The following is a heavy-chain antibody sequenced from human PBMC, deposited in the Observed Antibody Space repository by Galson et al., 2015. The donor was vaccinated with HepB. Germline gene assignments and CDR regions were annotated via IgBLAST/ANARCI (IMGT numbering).Heavy chain of an antibody. CDR3: ARDSWMGLDS. CDR1: GFTFTSYH. D-gene: IGHD2-2*03. J-gene: IGHJ4*02. CDR2: IHPSGAAA. V-gene: IGHV1-46*04. Sequence: SVKVSCKASGFTFTSYHMHWVRQAPGQGLEWMGVIHPSGAAAKYSQRLLGRVTMTRDTSTSTVSMELSSLRSEDTAVYYCARDSWMGLDSWGLGALVTVSS.